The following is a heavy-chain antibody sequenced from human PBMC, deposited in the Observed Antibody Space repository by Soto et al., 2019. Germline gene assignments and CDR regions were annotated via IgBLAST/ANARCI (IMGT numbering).Heavy chain of an antibody. CDR2: ISGYNGNT. CDR3: ARAPYYDILTGYYLNQPYFDY. J-gene: IGHJ4*02. V-gene: IGHV1-18*01. D-gene: IGHD3-9*01. CDR1: GYTFTSYG. Sequence: QVQLVQSGAEVKKPGASVKVSCKASGYTFTSYGISWVRQAPGQGLEWMGWISGYNGNTNYAQKLQGRVTMTTDTSTSTAYMELRSLRSDDTAVYYCARAPYYDILTGYYLNQPYFDYWGQGTLVTVSS.